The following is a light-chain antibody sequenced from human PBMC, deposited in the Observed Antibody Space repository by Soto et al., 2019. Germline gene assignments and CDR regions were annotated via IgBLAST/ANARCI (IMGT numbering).Light chain of an antibody. CDR1: QSISSW. V-gene: IGKV1-5*03. CDR2: AAS. J-gene: IGKJ1*01. CDR3: QRYDTYSWT. Sequence: DIQMTQSPSTLSASVGDRVTITCRASQSISSWLAWYQQKPGKAPKLLIYAASGLASGVPSRFSGSVSGTEFTLTISSLQPDYFATYYCQRYDTYSWTFGQGTKVDIK.